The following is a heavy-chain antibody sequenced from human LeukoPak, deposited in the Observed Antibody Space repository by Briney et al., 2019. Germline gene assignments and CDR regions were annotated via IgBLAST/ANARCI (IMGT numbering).Heavy chain of an antibody. CDR1: GFTFSSYA. J-gene: IGHJ6*02. Sequence: GGSLRLSCAASGFTFSSYAMSWVRQAPGKGLEWVSAISGSGGSTYYADSVKGRFTISRDNSKNTLYLQMNSLRAEDTVVYYCAKDCSGGSCYSAYYYYGMDVWGQGTTVTVSS. CDR3: AKDCSGGSCYSAYYYYGMDV. D-gene: IGHD2-15*01. V-gene: IGHV3-23*01. CDR2: ISGSGGST.